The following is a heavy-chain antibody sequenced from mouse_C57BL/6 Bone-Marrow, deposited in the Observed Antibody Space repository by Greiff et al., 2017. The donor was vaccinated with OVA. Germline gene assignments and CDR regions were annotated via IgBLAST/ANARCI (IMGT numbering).Heavy chain of an antibody. CDR2: ISSGGDYI. D-gene: IGHD1-1*01. CDR3: TREKSCYYGIGYAMDY. Sequence: EVHLVESGVGLVKPGGSLKLSCAASGFTFSSYAMSWVRQTPEKRLEWVAYISSGGDYIYYADTVKGRFTISRDNARNTLYLQMSSLKSEDTAMYYCTREKSCYYGIGYAMDYWGQGTSVTVSS. CDR1: GFTFSSYA. J-gene: IGHJ4*01. V-gene: IGHV5-9-1*02.